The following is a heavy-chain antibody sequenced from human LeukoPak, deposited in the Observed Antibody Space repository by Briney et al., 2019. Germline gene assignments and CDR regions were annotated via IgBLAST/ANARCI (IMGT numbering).Heavy chain of an antibody. D-gene: IGHD4-17*01. CDR3: ARQSGLVTTHFDY. V-gene: IGHV4-59*08. J-gene: IGHJ4*02. Sequence: PSETLSLTCTVYGGSISSYYWSWIRQPPGKGLEWIGYIYYSGSTNYNPSLKSRVTISVDTSKNQFSLKLSSVTAADTAVYYCARQSGLVTTHFDYWGQGTLVTVSS. CDR1: GGSISSYY. CDR2: IYYSGST.